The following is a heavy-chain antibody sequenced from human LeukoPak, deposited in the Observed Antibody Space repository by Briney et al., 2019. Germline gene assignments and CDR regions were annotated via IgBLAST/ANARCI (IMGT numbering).Heavy chain of an antibody. CDR3: AREGVGAKPFDI. Sequence: SVKVSCKASGGTFSSYAISWVRQAPGRGLEWMGRIIPILGIANYAQKFQGRVTITADKSTSTAYMELSSLRSEDTAVYYCAREGVGAKPFDIWGQGTMVTVSS. D-gene: IGHD1-26*01. V-gene: IGHV1-69*04. CDR1: GGTFSSYA. J-gene: IGHJ3*02. CDR2: IIPILGIA.